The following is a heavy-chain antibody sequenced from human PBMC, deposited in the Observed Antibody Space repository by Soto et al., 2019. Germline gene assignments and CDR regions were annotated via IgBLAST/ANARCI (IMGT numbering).Heavy chain of an antibody. CDR2: IKSKTDGGTT. D-gene: IGHD4-17*01. V-gene: IGHV3-15*01. CDR1: GFTFSNAW. CDR3: FSVTTAPYYYYYGMDV. J-gene: IGHJ6*02. Sequence: PGESVKISCAASGFTFSNAWMRWVRQAPGKGLEWVGRIKSKTDGGTTDYAARVKGRFTSSRDDSKNTLYLQMNSLKTEDTAVYYCFSVTTAPYYYYYGMDVWGQGTTVTVSS.